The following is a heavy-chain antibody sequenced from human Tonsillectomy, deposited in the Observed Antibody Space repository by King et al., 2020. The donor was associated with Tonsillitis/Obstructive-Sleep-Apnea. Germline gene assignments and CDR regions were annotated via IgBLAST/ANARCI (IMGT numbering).Heavy chain of an antibody. J-gene: IGHJ6*03. CDR1: GGSTGSSSYY. CDR3: ARHVDYTKSHYYCMDV. Sequence: LQLQESGPGLVKPSETLSLTCTVSGGSTGSSSYYWGWIRQSPGKGLEWIGSIYYDGTTYYNPSLKSRVTISVDTSKNQFSLRLTSVTAADTAVYYCARHVDYTKSHYYCMDVWGKGTTVTVSS. V-gene: IGHV4-39*01. D-gene: IGHD4-11*01. CDR2: IYYDGTT.